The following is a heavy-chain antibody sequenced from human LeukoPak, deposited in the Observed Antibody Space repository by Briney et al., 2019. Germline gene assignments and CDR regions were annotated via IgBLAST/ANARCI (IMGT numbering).Heavy chain of an antibody. CDR1: GFTFSSYA. J-gene: IGHJ4*02. CDR2: ISGGGGNT. CDR3: AKESRYYYDTSGSPDS. V-gene: IGHV3-23*01. D-gene: IGHD3-22*01. Sequence: GGSLRLSCAASGFTFSSYAMTWVRQAPGKGLEWVSAISGGGGNTYYADSVKGRFTISRDSPRNTLYLQMNSLRAEDTAVYYCAKESRYYYDTSGSPDSWGQGILVTVSS.